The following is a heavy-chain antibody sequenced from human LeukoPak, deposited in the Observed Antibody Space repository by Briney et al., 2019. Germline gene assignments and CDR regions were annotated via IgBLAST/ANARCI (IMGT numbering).Heavy chain of an antibody. CDR3: ARGSGWNAFDP. Sequence: SETLSLTCSVSGGSITSDLYYWTCIRQPAGKGLEWIGRIYTNGWTDYNPSLKSRVTISVDTSKNHFSLKLTFVTAADTALYYCARGSGWNAFDPWGQGTLVTVSS. CDR2: IYTNGWT. J-gene: IGHJ5*02. D-gene: IGHD6-19*01. V-gene: IGHV4-61*02. CDR1: GGSITSDLYY.